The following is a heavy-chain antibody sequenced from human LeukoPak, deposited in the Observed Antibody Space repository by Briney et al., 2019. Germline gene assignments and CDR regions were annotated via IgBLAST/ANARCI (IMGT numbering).Heavy chain of an antibody. V-gene: IGHV4-61*01. CDR2: IYYSGST. J-gene: IGHJ4*02. D-gene: IGHD2-2*01. Sequence: SETLSLTCTVSGGSVSSGSYYWSWIRQPPGKGLEWIGYIYYSGSTNYNPSLKSRVTISVDTSKNQSSLKLSSVTAADTAVYYCARVDDCSSTSCYTFDYWGQGTLVTVSS. CDR3: ARVDDCSSTSCYTFDY. CDR1: GGSVSSGSYY.